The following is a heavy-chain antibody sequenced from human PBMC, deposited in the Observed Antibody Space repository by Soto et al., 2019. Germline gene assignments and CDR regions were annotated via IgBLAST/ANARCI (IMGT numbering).Heavy chain of an antibody. J-gene: IGHJ6*02. CDR3: AATGDYYFFGMDV. CDR1: GYTFTSYG. Sequence: QVQLVQSGAEVKKPGASVKVSCKASGYTFTSYGISWVRQAPGPGIEWMGWISAYNGNTNYAQKLQGRVTMTTDTSTSPAYMELRSLRSDDTAVYYGAATGDYYFFGMDVWGQGTTVTVSS. V-gene: IGHV1-18*01. CDR2: ISAYNGNT.